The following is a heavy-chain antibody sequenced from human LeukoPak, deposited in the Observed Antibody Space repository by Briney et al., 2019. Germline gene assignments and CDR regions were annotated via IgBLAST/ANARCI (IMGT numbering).Heavy chain of an antibody. CDR2: SRNKANSYTT. J-gene: IGHJ4*02. CDR3: VRCHTGTRLYYFDY. D-gene: IGHD3-16*01. V-gene: IGHV3-72*01. CDR1: GFIFSDYY. Sequence: PGGSLRLSCAGSGFIFSDYYVDWVRQAPGKGLEWVGRSRNKANSYTTEYAASVKGRFTIPRDESQSSLYLQMNSLKVEDTAVYFCVRCHTGTRLYYFDYWGQGTLVTVSS.